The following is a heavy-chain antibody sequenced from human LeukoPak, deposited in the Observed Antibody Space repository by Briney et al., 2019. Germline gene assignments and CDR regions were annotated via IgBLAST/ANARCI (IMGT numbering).Heavy chain of an antibody. J-gene: IGHJ4*02. CDR2: ICDDGSVT. CDR3: APRATGTTNHFDY. V-gene: IGHV3-74*01. D-gene: IGHD1-7*01. Sequence: GGSLRLSCAASGFNFRIHWMHWVRQAPGEGPVWVSRICDDGSVTYADSVKGRFTISRDNSKNTLYLQMNSLRAEDTAVYYCAPRATGTTNHFDYWGQGTLVTVSS. CDR1: GFNFRIHW.